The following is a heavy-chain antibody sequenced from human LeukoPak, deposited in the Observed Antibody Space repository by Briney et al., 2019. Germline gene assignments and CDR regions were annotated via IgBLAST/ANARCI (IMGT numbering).Heavy chain of an antibody. D-gene: IGHD5-12*01. Sequence: ASVKVSCKTSGYTFTNYGVSWVRQAPGQGPEWMAWISAYNSMTNYAQKFQDRVTVTTDTSTSTAYMELRSLRSDDTAVYYCARDRRRILAPTTLDSWGQGTLVTVSS. V-gene: IGHV1-18*04. CDR3: ARDRRRILAPTTLDS. J-gene: IGHJ4*02. CDR1: GYTFTNYG. CDR2: ISAYNSMT.